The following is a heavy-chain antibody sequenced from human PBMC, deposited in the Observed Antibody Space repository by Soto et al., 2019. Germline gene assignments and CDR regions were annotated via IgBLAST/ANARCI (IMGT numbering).Heavy chain of an antibody. Sequence: PWLSRRRSCSAARFTFSSYGIPCVRQAPGKGREWVAVIWYDVSNKYYADSVKGRFTISRENSKNTLYLQMNSLRAEDTAVYYCARGSIAVAGTPFDYWGQGTLVTVSS. CDR3: ARGSIAVAGTPFDY. D-gene: IGHD6-19*01. CDR2: IWYDVSNK. J-gene: IGHJ4*02. CDR1: RFTFSSYG. V-gene: IGHV3-33*01.